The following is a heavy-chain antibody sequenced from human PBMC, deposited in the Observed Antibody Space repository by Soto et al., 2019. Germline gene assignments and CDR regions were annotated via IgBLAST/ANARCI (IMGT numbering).Heavy chain of an antibody. CDR3: VKEQLTRRFGFDV. V-gene: IGHV3-23*01. D-gene: IGHD1-1*01. Sequence: GGSLRLSCTASGFSFSNYAMAWVRQAPGKGLEWVSAITGSGDATSYADSVKGRFTISRDNFRTTLYLQLNSLRAEDTALYYCVKEQLTRRFGFDVWGQGAMVTVSS. CDR1: GFSFSNYA. CDR2: ITGSGDAT. J-gene: IGHJ3*01.